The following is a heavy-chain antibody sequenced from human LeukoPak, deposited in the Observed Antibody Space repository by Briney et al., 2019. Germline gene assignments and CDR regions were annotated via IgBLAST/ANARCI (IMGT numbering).Heavy chain of an antibody. J-gene: IGHJ3*02. CDR3: SRDLGPHSSSPNAGAFDI. CDR1: GFTFSDYY. CDR2: ITSSAAT. D-gene: IGHD6-6*01. Sequence: GGSLRLSCAASGFTFSDYYMTWSRQAPGRGLEWGSYITSSAATYYADSVKGRFTHSRDNAKNSLYLQMNRLRAEDPAVYYCSRDLGPHSSSPNAGAFDIWGQGTMVTVSS. V-gene: IGHV3-11*04.